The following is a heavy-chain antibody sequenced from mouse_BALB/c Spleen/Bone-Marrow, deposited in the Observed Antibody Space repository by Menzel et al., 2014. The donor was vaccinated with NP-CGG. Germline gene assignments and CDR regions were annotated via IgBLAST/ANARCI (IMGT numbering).Heavy chain of an antibody. CDR3: ARCSDYEGDYFDY. Sequence: VQLQQSGPGLVKPSQSLSLTCTVTGYSITSDYAWNWIRQFPGNKLEWMGYITYSGSTSYNPSLKSRISITRDTSKNQFSLQLNSVTTEDTATYYCARCSDYEGDYFDYWGQGTTLTVSS. CDR1: GYSITSDYA. D-gene: IGHD2-4*01. CDR2: ITYSGST. V-gene: IGHV3-2*02. J-gene: IGHJ2*01.